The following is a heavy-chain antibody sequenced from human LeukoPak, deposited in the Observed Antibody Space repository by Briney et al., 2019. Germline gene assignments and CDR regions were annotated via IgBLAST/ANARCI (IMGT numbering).Heavy chain of an antibody. D-gene: IGHD3-9*01. Sequence: PSETLSLTCTVSGSSISSYYWSWIRQPAGKGLEWIGRIYTSGSTNYNPSLKSRVTMSVDTSKNQFSLRLSSVTAADTAVYYCARASRDTYYDILTGYHFDYWGQGTLVTVSS. V-gene: IGHV4-4*07. J-gene: IGHJ4*02. CDR3: ARASRDTYYDILTGYHFDY. CDR2: IYTSGST. CDR1: GSSISSYY.